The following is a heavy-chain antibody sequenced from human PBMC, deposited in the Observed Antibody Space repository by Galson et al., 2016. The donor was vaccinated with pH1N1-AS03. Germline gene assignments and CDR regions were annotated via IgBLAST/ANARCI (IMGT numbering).Heavy chain of an antibody. V-gene: IGHV1-2*04. D-gene: IGHD2-2*01. CDR1: GYIFTGFY. CDR2: INTDSGVT. Sequence: CKASGYIFTGFYVHWVRQAPGQGLEWMGWINTDSGVTNYAQKFEAWVTMTRDTSVSTAFMELYGLKSDDTAVYYCARDPRGPCTSATCPTTYYFGMDVWGQGTTVIVSS. CDR3: ARDPRGPCTSATCPTTYYFGMDV. J-gene: IGHJ6*02.